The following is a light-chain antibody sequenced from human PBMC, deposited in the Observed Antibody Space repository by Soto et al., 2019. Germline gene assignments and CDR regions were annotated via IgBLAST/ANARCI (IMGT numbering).Light chain of an antibody. Sequence: DVQMTYSPSSLSASVLDTVRITFLSSQDVGRWLSWYQQKPGKAPKILIFATSSLQSGVPPRFSGSGSGTDFTLTISSLQPEDFATYFCQQANSFPITFGQGTRLEIK. CDR2: ATS. J-gene: IGKJ5*01. V-gene: IGKV1D-12*01. CDR1: QDVGRW. CDR3: QQANSFPIT.